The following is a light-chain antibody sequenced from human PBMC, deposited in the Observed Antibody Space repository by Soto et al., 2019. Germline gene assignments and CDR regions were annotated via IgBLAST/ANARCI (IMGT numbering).Light chain of an antibody. Sequence: DIQMTQSPSTLSASVGDRVTITCRASQGITSYLAWYQQKPGEAPKLLIYGASTLQSGVPSRFSGSGSGTDFTLTISSLQPEDFATYFCQQLKSYPLTFGPGTKVDIK. J-gene: IGKJ3*01. CDR2: GAS. CDR1: QGITSY. CDR3: QQLKSYPLT. V-gene: IGKV1-9*01.